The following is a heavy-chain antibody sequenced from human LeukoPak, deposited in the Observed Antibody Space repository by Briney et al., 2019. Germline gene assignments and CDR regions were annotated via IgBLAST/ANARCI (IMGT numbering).Heavy chain of an antibody. D-gene: IGHD2-21*02. CDR1: GYTFTGYY. CDR3: ARGRDWGLYDAFDI. CDR2: INPNSGGT. V-gene: IGHV1-2*02. J-gene: IGHJ3*02. Sequence: ASVKVSCKASGYTFTGYYMHWVRQAPGQGLEWMGWINPNSGGTNYAQKFQGRVTMTRDMSISTAYMELSRLRSDDTAVYYCARGRDWGLYDAFDIWGQGTMVTVSS.